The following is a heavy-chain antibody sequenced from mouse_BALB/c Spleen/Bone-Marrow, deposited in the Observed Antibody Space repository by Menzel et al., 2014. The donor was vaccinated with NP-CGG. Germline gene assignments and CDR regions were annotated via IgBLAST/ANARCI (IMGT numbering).Heavy chain of an antibody. V-gene: IGHV5-6*02. CDR2: ISSGGSYT. Sequence: EVKLVESGGDLVKPGGSLKLSCAASGFTFSSYGMSWVRQIPDKRLEWVATISSGGSYTFYPDSVKGRFTISRDNAKNTLNLQMTSLKSEDTAMYYYARRRDYDYFDYWGQGTTLTVSS. CDR3: ARRRDYDYFDY. J-gene: IGHJ2*01. CDR1: GFTFSSYG. D-gene: IGHD2-4*01.